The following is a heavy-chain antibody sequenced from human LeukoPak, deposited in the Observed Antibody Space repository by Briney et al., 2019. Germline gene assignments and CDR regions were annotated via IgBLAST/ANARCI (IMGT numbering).Heavy chain of an antibody. J-gene: IGHJ4*02. CDR2: INPNSGGT. CDR3: ARQLEGVPAALFDY. V-gene: IGHV1-2*02. Sequence: ASVKVSCKASGYTFTGYYMHWVRQAPGQGLEWMGWINPNSGGTNYAQKFQGRVTMTRDTSISTAYMEVSRLRSDDTAVYYCARQLEGVPAALFDYWGQGTLVTVSS. CDR1: GYTFTGYY. D-gene: IGHD2-2*01.